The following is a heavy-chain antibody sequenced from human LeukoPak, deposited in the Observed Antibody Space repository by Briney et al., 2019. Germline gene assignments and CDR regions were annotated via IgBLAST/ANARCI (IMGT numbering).Heavy chain of an antibody. CDR2: IYYSGST. J-gene: IGHJ4*02. CDR3: ARHIGTLAAAGFDY. Sequence: SETLPLTCSVSGDSISSTSYYWGWIRQPPGKGLEWIGSIYYSGSTYYNPSLESRVTISVDRSKNQFSLKLISVTAADTAVYNCARHIGTLAAAGFDYWGQGTPVTVSS. D-gene: IGHD6-13*01. V-gene: IGHV4-39*01. CDR1: GDSISSTSYY.